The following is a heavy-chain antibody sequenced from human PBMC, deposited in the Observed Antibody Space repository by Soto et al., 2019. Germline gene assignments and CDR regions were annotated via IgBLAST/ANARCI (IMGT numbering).Heavy chain of an antibody. Sequence: GSLRLSCAASGFTFSSYAMHWVRQAPGKGLEYVSTINRNGGSTYYANSVKGRFTISRDNSKNTLYLQMGSLRAEDMAVYYCARGGSDYYFDYWGQGT. CDR2: INRNGGST. D-gene: IGHD2-21*02. J-gene: IGHJ4*02. CDR3: ARGGSDYYFDY. CDR1: GFTFSSYA. V-gene: IGHV3-64*01.